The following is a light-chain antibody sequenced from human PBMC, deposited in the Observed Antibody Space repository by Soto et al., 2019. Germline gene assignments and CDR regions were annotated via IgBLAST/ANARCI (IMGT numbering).Light chain of an antibody. V-gene: IGKV1-39*01. CDR2: AAS. J-gene: IGKJ2*01. Sequence: EIQMTQSPSSLSVSLGDRVTITCRASQNIDSYLNWYQQKPGKAPKLLIYAASSLQSGVPSGFSGSGSGTDFTLTISSLQPEDFATYYCQQSYTTPYTFGQGTKLEIK. CDR3: QQSYTTPYT. CDR1: QNIDSY.